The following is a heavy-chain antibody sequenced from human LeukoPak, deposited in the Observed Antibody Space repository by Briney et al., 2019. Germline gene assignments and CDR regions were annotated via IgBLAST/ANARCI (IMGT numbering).Heavy chain of an antibody. CDR1: GFTFSSYS. CDR2: INSDGSST. D-gene: IGHD4-23*01. Sequence: LAGGSLRLSCAASGFTFSSYSMNWVRQAPGKGLVWVSRINSDGSSTSYADSVKGRFTISRDNAKNTLYLQMNSLRAEDTAVYYCARGYGGNSEVAFDIWGQGTMVTVSS. V-gene: IGHV3-74*01. J-gene: IGHJ3*02. CDR3: ARGYGGNSEVAFDI.